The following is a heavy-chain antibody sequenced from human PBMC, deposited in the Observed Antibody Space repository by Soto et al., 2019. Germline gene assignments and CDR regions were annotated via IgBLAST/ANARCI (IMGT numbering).Heavy chain of an antibody. Sequence: QVQLVESGGGVVQPGRSLRLSCAASGFTFSSYGMHWVRQAPGKGLEWVAVIWYDGSNKYYADSVKGRFTISRDNSKNTLYLPMNSLRAEETAVYYCAPLEAFPWGQGTLVTVSS. J-gene: IGHJ5*02. D-gene: IGHD1-1*01. CDR3: APLEAFP. CDR2: IWYDGSNK. CDR1: GFTFSSYG. V-gene: IGHV3-33*01.